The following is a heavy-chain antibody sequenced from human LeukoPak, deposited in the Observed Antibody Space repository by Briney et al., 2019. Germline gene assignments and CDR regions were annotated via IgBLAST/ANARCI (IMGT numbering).Heavy chain of an antibody. D-gene: IGHD5-12*01. CDR3: ARAYSRESGYDFVFEN. CDR1: GFTFSNYG. V-gene: IGHV3-33*01. CDR2: IRYDGSTK. Sequence: GRSLRLSCAASGFTFSNYGVHWVCQAPGKGLEWVAVIRYDGSTKYYADSVKGRFTISRDNSKNTVYLEMNSLRAEDTAVYYCARAYSRESGYDFVFENWGQGTLVSVSS. J-gene: IGHJ4*02.